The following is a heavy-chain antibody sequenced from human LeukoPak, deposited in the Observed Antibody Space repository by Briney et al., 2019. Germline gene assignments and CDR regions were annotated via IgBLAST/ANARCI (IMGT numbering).Heavy chain of an antibody. J-gene: IGHJ4*02. V-gene: IGHV5-51*01. CDR2: IYPGGSDT. D-gene: IGHD3-22*01. CDR3: ARQDSSGYGRDY. CDR1: GYSFTSYW. Sequence: GESLNLSCKGSGYSFTSYWIGCVRQMPGKRLERMGIIYPGGSDTRYSPCFQGQVTISADKSISTAYLQWSSLKASDTAMYYCARQDSSGYGRDYWGQGTLVTVSS.